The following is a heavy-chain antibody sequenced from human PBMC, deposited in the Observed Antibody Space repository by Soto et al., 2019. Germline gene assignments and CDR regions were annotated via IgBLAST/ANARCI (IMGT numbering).Heavy chain of an antibody. Sequence: QLQVQESGPGLVKPSETLSLTCSVSGGSISSSPYYWDWIRQPPGKGLEWIARISFSGNTDYNPSLKSRVTISADTSKNQFSLTLSSVTAADTAVYYCARLTVVGRVGDCWGQGTLVTVSS. CDR3: ARLTVVGRVGDC. V-gene: IGHV4-39*01. D-gene: IGHD6-19*01. CDR1: GGSISSSPYY. J-gene: IGHJ4*02. CDR2: ISFSGNT.